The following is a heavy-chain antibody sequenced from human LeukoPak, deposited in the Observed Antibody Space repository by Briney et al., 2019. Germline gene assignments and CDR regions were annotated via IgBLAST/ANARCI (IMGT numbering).Heavy chain of an antibody. Sequence: GGSLRLSCAASGFTFSSYAMSWVRQAPGKGLEWVSAISGSGGSTYYADSVKGRFTISRDNSKNTLYLQMNSPRAEDTAVYYCARRITMIVVVIGAFDIWGQGTLVTVSS. CDR2: ISGSGGST. CDR1: GFTFSSYA. V-gene: IGHV3-23*01. J-gene: IGHJ3*02. CDR3: ARRITMIVVVIGAFDI. D-gene: IGHD3-22*01.